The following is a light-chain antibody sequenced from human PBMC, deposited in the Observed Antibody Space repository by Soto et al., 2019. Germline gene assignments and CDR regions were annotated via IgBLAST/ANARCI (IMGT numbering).Light chain of an antibody. CDR1: QSVSNY. J-gene: IGKJ1*01. Sequence: EIVLTQSPATLSLSPGERATLSCRASQSVSNYLAWYQQKPGQAPRLLIYDASKRATGIPARFSGSGFGTDYTLTISSLEPEDFAVYYCQQRSKWRTFGQGTKVDIK. CDR3: QQRSKWRT. V-gene: IGKV3-11*01. CDR2: DAS.